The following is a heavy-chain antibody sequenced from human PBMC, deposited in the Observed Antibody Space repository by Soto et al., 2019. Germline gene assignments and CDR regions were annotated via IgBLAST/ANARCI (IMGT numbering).Heavy chain of an antibody. J-gene: IGHJ4*01. CDR2: ISPIVGK. D-gene: IGHD1-20*01. V-gene: IGHV1-69*06. CDR1: GVTFTNYG. Sequence: QVQLVQSGAEVKKPGASVKVSCTASGVTFTNYGISWVRQAPGKGLEWMGGISPIVGKIYPQRFQGRGTITAEKSTHKAHMDLRGLTSEDKAVYYCAMLTGSLVSSCHYWGHVTLGTVSS. CDR3: AMLTGSLVSSCHY.